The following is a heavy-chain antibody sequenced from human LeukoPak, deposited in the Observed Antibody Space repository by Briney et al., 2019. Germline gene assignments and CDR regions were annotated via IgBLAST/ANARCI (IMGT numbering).Heavy chain of an antibody. V-gene: IGHV3-20*04. D-gene: IGHD2-8*01. J-gene: IGHJ6*03. CDR1: GFTLSTFG. CDR3: ARDQWTRDYYYYMDV. Sequence: PGGSLRLSCAASGFTLSTFGMHWVRQAPGKGLEWVSGINWNGGSTGYADSVKGRFTISRDNAKNSLYLQMNSLRAEDTALYYCARDQWTRDYYYYMDVWGKGTTVTVSS. CDR2: INWNGGST.